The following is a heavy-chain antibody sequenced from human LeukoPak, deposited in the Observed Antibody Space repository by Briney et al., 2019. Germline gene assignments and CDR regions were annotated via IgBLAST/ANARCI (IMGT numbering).Heavy chain of an antibody. J-gene: IGHJ5*02. D-gene: IGHD3-10*01. V-gene: IGHV3-30*03. CDR3: ARTTYYYSSGSYSFDP. CDR2: ISYDGSNK. CDR1: GFTFSDYG. Sequence: PGRSLRLSCAASGFTFSDYGMHWVRQAPGKGLEWVAVISYDGSNKYYADSVKGRFTISRDNSKNTLYLQMNSLRAEDTAVYYCARTTYYYSSGSYSFDPWGQGTLATVSS.